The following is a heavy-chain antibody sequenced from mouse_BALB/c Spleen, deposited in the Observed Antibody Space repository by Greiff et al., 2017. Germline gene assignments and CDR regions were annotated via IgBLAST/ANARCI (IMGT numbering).Heavy chain of an antibody. CDR2: IDPANGNT. V-gene: IGHV14-3*02. CDR1: GFNIKDTY. Sequence: EVKLMESGAELVKPGASVKLSCTASGFNIKDTYMHWVKQRPEQGLEWIGRIDPANGNTKYDPKFQGKATITADTSSNTAYLQLSSLTSEDTAVYYCAGRDYWGQGTSVTVSS. J-gene: IGHJ4*01. CDR3: AGRDY.